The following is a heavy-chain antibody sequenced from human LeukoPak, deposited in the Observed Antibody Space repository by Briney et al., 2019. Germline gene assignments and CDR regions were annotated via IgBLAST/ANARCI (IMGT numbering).Heavy chain of an antibody. CDR2: ISGSGGST. CDR1: GFTFSSYA. CDR3: AKDQDYGSGSYPDY. D-gene: IGHD3-10*01. V-gene: IGHV3-23*01. J-gene: IGHJ4*02. Sequence: GGSLRLSCAASGFTFSSYAMSWVRQAPGKGLVWVSAISGSGGSTYYADSVKGRFTISRDNSKNTLYLQMNSLRAEDTAVYYCAKDQDYGSGSYPDYWGQGTLVTVSS.